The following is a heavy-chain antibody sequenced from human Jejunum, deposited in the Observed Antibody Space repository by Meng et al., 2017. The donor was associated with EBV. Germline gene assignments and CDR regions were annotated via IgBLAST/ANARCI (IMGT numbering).Heavy chain of an antibody. CDR2: IYHSGST. V-gene: IGHV4-4*02. D-gene: IGHD3-3*01. CDR1: GDYISSSNW. Sequence: QVQRKESGPGLVKPSGTLALTGAVSGDYISSSNWWSWVRQPPGKGLEWIGEIYHSGSTNYNPSLKSRVTISVDKSKNQFSLKLSSVTAADTAVYYCARYGSGYFPALWYWGQGTLVTVSS. CDR3: ARYGSGYFPALWY. J-gene: IGHJ4*02.